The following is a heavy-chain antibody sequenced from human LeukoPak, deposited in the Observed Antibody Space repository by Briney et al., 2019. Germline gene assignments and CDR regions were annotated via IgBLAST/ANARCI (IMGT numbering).Heavy chain of an antibody. D-gene: IGHD3-10*01. Sequence: ASVKVSCKSSGYTFTAYYIHWVRQAPGQGLERMGIINPNSGSKNCAQNFQGTVPMSRDTSFSTAYMELSSLRSDDTAVYYCARDLEGYHYGSGNYPQWGQGTLVTVSS. J-gene: IGHJ4*02. CDR2: INPNSGSK. V-gene: IGHV1-2*02. CDR1: GYTFTAYY. CDR3: ARDLEGYHYGSGNYPQ.